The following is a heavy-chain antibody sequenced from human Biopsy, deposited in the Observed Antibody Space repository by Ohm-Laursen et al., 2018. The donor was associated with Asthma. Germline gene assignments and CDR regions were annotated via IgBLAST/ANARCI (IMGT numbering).Heavy chain of an antibody. D-gene: IGHD5-24*01. V-gene: IGHV4-30-2*01. Sequence: TLSLTCPVSGGSISSGGYSWSWIRQPPGKGLEWIGYIYHSGSTYYNPSLKSRVTISVDRSKNQFSLKLSSVTAADTAVYSRARVKDGYNFDSWGQGPLVPSSS. CDR1: GGSISSGGYS. J-gene: IGHJ4*02. CDR2: IYHSGST. CDR3: ARVKDGYNFDS.